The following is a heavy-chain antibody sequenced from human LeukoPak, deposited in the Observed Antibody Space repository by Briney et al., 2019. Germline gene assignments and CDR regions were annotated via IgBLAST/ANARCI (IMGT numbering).Heavy chain of an antibody. D-gene: IGHD6-13*01. CDR2: IIPILGIA. J-gene: IGHJ3*02. CDR1: GGTFSGYT. CDR3: ARKEGLNSSSWSDAFDI. Sequence: VKVSCKASGGTFSGYTISWVRQAPGQGLEWMGRIIPILGIANYAQKFQGRVTITADKPTSTAYMELSSLRSEDTAVYYCARKEGLNSSSWSDAFDIWGQGTMVTVSS. V-gene: IGHV1-69*02.